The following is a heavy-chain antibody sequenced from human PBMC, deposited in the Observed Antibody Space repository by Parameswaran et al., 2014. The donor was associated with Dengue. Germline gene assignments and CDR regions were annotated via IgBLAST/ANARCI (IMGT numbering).Heavy chain of an antibody. J-gene: IGHJ4*02. CDR2: ISGSGGST. CDR3: AKDLRSSSRLSFDY. D-gene: IGHD6-13*01. Sequence: RWIRQPPGKGLEWVSAISGSGGSTYYADSVKGRFTISRDNSKNTLYLQMNSLRAEDTAVYYCAKDLRSSSRLSFDYWGQGTLVTVSS. V-gene: IGHV3-23*01.